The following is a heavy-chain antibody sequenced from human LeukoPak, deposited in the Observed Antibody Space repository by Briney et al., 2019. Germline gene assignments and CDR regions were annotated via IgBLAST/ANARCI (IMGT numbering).Heavy chain of an antibody. D-gene: IGHD2-15*01. CDR2: IYWNDDK. CDR3: ARRILRGEFDY. J-gene: IGHJ4*02. CDR1: GGSISNYYWG. Sequence: TLSLTCTVSGGSISNYYWGWIRQPPGKALEWLALIYWNDDKRYSPSLKSRLTITKDTSKNQVVLTMTNMDPADTATYYCARRILRGEFDYWGQGTLVTVSS. V-gene: IGHV2-5*01.